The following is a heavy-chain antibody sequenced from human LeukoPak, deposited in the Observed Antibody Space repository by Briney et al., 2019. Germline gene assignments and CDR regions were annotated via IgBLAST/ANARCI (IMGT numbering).Heavy chain of an antibody. D-gene: IGHD3-10*01. Sequence: GGSLRLSCAASGFTFSSYWMSWVRQAPGKGLEWVSIISWNSGRIGYADSVKGRFTISRDNANNSLYLQMNSLRPEDTAFYYCAKNMVRGVTNGGFDYWGQGTLVTVSS. J-gene: IGHJ4*02. V-gene: IGHV3-9*01. CDR1: GFTFSSYW. CDR2: ISWNSGRI. CDR3: AKNMVRGVTNGGFDY.